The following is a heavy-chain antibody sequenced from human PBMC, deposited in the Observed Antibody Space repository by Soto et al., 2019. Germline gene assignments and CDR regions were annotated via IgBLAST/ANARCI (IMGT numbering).Heavy chain of an antibody. J-gene: IGHJ4*02. D-gene: IGHD2-21*02. CDR3: ARVTPGGYCGGDCYYDY. Sequence: EVQLVESGGGLIQPGGSLRLSCAASGFTVSSNYMSWVRQAPGKGLEWVSVIYSGGSTYYADSVKGRFTISRDNSKNTLYLQMNSLRAEDTAVYYCARVTPGGYCGGDCYYDYWGQGTLVTVSS. V-gene: IGHV3-53*01. CDR1: GFTVSSNY. CDR2: IYSGGST.